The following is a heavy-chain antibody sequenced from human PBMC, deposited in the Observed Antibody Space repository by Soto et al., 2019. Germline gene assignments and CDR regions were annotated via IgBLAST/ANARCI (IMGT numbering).Heavy chain of an antibody. Sequence: EVQLSESGGDLRQPGGSLRLSCAASGFTFTNHAMTWVRQTPGKGLEWVSGISASGGLKYYADSVQGRFTVSRDNSKNILYLQMDNLRDEDTALYYCAREVGAPSGWLDPWGQVNQVTVSS. D-gene: IGHD1-26*01. J-gene: IGHJ5*02. V-gene: IGHV3-23*01. CDR2: ISASGGLK. CDR3: AREVGAPSGWLDP. CDR1: GFTFTNHA.